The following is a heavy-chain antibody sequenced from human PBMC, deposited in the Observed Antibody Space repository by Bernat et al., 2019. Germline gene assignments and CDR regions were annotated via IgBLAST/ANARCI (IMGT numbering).Heavy chain of an antibody. J-gene: IGHJ3*02. V-gene: IGHV1-24*01. CDR2: FDPEDGET. CDR3: ATDKKGLYYYGSGSYYKRGAFDI. D-gene: IGHD3-10*01. CDR1: GYTLTELS. Sequence: QVQLVQSGAEVKKPGASVKVSCKVSGYTLTELSMHWVRQAPGKGLEWMGGFDPEDGETIYAQKFQGRVTMTEDTSTDTAYMELSSLRSEDTAVYSCATDKKGLYYYGSGSYYKRGAFDIWGQGTMVTVSS.